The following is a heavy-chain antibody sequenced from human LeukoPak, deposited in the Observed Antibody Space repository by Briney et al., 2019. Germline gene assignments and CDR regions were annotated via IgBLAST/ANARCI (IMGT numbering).Heavy chain of an antibody. Sequence: GGSLRLSCAASGFTFSSYNMNWVRQAPGKGPEWVSSITSGSSYIYYADSVKGRFTISRDNAKNSLYLQMNSLRAVDTAVYYCARDPYSGSYGNYYYYFMDVWGKGTTVTISS. J-gene: IGHJ6*03. CDR2: ITSGSSYI. V-gene: IGHV3-21*01. CDR1: GFTFSSYN. D-gene: IGHD1-26*01. CDR3: ARDPYSGSYGNYYYYFMDV.